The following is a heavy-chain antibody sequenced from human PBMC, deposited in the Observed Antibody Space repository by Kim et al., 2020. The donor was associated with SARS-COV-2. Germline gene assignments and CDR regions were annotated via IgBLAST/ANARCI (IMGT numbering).Heavy chain of an antibody. V-gene: IGHV4-39*01. Sequence: PSLNIRLTISVDTTKNQFSLKLSSVTAADTAVYCCARHVKVAATINWFDPWGQGTLVTVSS. CDR3: ARHVKVAATINWFDP. D-gene: IGHD6-19*01. J-gene: IGHJ5*02.